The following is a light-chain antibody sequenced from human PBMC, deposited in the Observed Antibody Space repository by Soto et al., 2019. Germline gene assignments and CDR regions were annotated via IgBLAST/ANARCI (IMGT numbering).Light chain of an antibody. J-gene: IGLJ1*01. V-gene: IGLV2-14*02. CDR3: SSYTSSNTLYV. CDR2: DVS. CDR1: SSDVGTYIL. Sequence: QSALTHPASVSGSPGQSITISCTGTSSDVGTYILVSWYQQHPGKAPKVMIYDVSNRPSGVSNRFSGSKSGNTASLTISGLQAEDEADYYCSSYTSSNTLYVFGTGTKVTVL.